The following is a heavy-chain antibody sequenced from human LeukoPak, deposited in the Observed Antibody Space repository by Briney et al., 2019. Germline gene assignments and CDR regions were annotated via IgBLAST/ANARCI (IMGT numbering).Heavy chain of an antibody. V-gene: IGHV1-69*05. CDR3: ARVDYDILTGHRTFDH. J-gene: IGHJ4*02. CDR2: IIPIFGTA. CDR1: GGTFSSYA. D-gene: IGHD3-9*01. Sequence: SVKVSCKASGGTFSSYAISWVRQAPGQGLEWMGGIIPIFGTANYAQKLQGRVTMTTDTSTSTAYMELRSLRSDDTAVYYCARVDYDILTGHRTFDHWGQGTLVTVSS.